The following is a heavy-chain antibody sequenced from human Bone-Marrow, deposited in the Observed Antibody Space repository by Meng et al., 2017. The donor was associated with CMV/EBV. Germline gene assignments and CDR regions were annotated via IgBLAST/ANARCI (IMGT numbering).Heavy chain of an antibody. D-gene: IGHD2-15*01. CDR1: GGSISSNY. J-gene: IGHJ4*02. V-gene: IGHV4-59*01. Sequence: AETLSLTCTVSGGSISSNYWSWIRQPPGKGLEWVGDIYYSGSTNYNPSLKSRVTISGDKSKNTFYLKLSSVTAADTAVYYCARVITGINKRRGCATGSVDRSLNFDYWGQGTLVTVSS. CDR3: ARVITGINKRRGCATGSVDRSLNFDY. CDR2: IYYSGST.